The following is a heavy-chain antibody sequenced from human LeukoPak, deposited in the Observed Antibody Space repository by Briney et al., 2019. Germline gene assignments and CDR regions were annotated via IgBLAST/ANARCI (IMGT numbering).Heavy chain of an antibody. J-gene: IGHJ4*01. D-gene: IGHD6-25*01. CDR3: AKSGGYGLIDY. V-gene: IGHV4-39*01. CDR1: GGSISSSSYY. CDR2: IYYSGST. Sequence: PSETLPLTCTVSGGSISSSSYYWGWIRQPPGKGLEWIGSIYYSGSTYYNPSLKSRVTISIDTSKNQVSLKMSSVTAADTAVYYCAKSGGYGLIDYWGQGTLVTVSS.